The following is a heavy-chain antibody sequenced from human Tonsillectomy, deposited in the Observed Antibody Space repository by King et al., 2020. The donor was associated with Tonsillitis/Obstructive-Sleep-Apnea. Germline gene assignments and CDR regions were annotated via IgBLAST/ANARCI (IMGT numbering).Heavy chain of an antibody. CDR3: AAEVDYYDSSGYYYFDY. V-gene: IGHV1-58*01. Sequence: IQLVQSGPEVKKPGTSVEVSCKASGFTFTSSAVQWVRQARGQRLEWIGWIVVGSGNTNYAQKFQERVTITRDMSTSTAYMELSSLRSEDTAVYYCAAEVDYYDSSGYYYFDYWGQGTLVTVSS. D-gene: IGHD3-22*01. CDR2: IVVGSGNT. J-gene: IGHJ4*02. CDR1: GFTFTSSA.